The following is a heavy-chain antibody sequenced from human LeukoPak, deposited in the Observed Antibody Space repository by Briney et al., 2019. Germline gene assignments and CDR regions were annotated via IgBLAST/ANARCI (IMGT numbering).Heavy chain of an antibody. Sequence: QTGGSLRLSCAASGFTFSTYGMTWVRQAPGKGLEWVAVIWYDGSNKYYADSVKGRFTISRDNSKNTLYLQMNSLRAEDTAVYYCARDKGRGSGSYYNARILDYWGQGTLVTVSS. J-gene: IGHJ4*02. D-gene: IGHD3-10*01. CDR3: ARDKGRGSGSYYNARILDY. CDR2: IWYDGSNK. V-gene: IGHV3-33*08. CDR1: GFTFSTYG.